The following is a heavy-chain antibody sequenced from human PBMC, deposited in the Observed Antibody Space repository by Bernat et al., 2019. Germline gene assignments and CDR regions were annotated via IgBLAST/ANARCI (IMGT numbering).Heavy chain of an antibody. V-gene: IGHV3-30*18. Sequence: GKRGEAGGGGGKKGRSLRLEGEASGFTGRSYGMHWVRQAPGKGREGGEVISYDGSNKYYADSVKGRFTISRDNSKNTLYLQMNSLRAEDTAVYYCAKDYETYFDYWGQGTLVTVSS. CDR3: AKDYETYFDY. CDR1: GFTGRSYG. CDR2: ISYDGSNK. D-gene: IGHD3-16*01. J-gene: IGHJ4*02.